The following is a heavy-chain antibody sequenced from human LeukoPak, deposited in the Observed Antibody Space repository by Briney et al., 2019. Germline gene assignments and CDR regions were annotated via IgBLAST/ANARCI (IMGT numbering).Heavy chain of an antibody. J-gene: IGHJ4*02. D-gene: IGHD1-26*01. CDR2: IYSGGST. CDR1: GFTFSTFG. Sequence: GGSLRLSCAASGFTFSTFGMSWVRQAPGKGLEWVSLIYSGGSTYYADSVKGRFTISRDNAKNSLYLQMNSLRAEDTAVYYCARDPTLIVGATFFDYWGQGTLVTVSS. V-gene: IGHV3-66*01. CDR3: ARDPTLIVGATFFDY.